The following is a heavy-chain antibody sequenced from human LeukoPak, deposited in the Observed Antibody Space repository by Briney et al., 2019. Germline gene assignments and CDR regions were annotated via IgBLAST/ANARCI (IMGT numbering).Heavy chain of an antibody. J-gene: IGHJ4*02. D-gene: IGHD3-3*01. CDR3: ARADDFWSGCHYDY. Sequence: SETLSLTCTVSGGSVSSGSYYWSWIRQPPGKGLEWIGYIYYSGSTYYNPSLKSRVTISVDTSKNQFSLKLSSVTAADTAVYYCARADDFWSGCHYDYWGQGTLVTVSS. V-gene: IGHV4-30-4*08. CDR1: GGSVSSGSYY. CDR2: IYYSGST.